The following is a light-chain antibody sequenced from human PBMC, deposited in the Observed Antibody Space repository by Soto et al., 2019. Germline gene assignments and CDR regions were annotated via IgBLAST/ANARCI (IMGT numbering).Light chain of an antibody. V-gene: IGLV7-46*01. CDR1: TGTVTSGHF. CDR2: ETS. J-gene: IGLJ2*01. Sequence: QAVVTQEPSLTVSPGGTVTLTCASSTGTVTSGHFPYWFQQKPGQAPRTLIYETSNRHSWTPARFSGSLLGGKAALTLSGAQPEDEADNYCFLSFGGPRVFGGGPNPTVL. CDR3: FLSFGGPRV.